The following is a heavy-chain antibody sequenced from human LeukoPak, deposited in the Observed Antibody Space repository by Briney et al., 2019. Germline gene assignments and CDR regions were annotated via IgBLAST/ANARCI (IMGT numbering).Heavy chain of an antibody. CDR1: GGSISSGGYS. D-gene: IGHD2-15*01. Sequence: TSETLSLTCAVSGGSISSGGYSWSSIRQPPEKGLEWIGYIYHSGSTYYNPSLKSRVTISVDRSKNQFSLKLSSVTAADTAVYYCARVGDCSGGSCYFDYWGQGTLVTVSS. V-gene: IGHV4-30-2*01. CDR2: IYHSGST. CDR3: ARVGDCSGGSCYFDY. J-gene: IGHJ4*02.